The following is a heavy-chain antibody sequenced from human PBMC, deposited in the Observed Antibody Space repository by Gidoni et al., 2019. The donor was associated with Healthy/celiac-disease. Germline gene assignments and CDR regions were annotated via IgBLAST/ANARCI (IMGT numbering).Heavy chain of an antibody. CDR1: GGTFSSDA. Sequence: QVQLVQAGAEVKKPGSSVKVSGKASGGTFSSDAISWVRQAPGQGLEWMGGIIPIFGTANYAQKFQGRVTITADKSTSTAYMELSSLRSEDTAVYYCAFFSSSWYEGYNWFDPWGQGTLVTVSS. CDR3: AFFSSSWYEGYNWFDP. D-gene: IGHD6-13*01. V-gene: IGHV1-69*06. J-gene: IGHJ5*02. CDR2: IIPIFGTA.